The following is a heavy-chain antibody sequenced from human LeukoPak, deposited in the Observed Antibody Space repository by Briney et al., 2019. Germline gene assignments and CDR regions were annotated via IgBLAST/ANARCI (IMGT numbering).Heavy chain of an antibody. CDR1: GFTFSSYE. J-gene: IGHJ6*04. V-gene: IGHV3-48*03. D-gene: IGHD6-13*01. CDR3: AIREDSSSWYNGYYYYGMDV. Sequence: GGSLRLSCAASGFTFSSYEMNWVRQAPGEGLEWVSYISSSGSTIYYADSVKGRFTISRDNAKNSLYLQMNSLRAEDTAVYYCAIREDSSSWYNGYYYYGMDVWGKGTTVTVSS. CDR2: ISSSGSTI.